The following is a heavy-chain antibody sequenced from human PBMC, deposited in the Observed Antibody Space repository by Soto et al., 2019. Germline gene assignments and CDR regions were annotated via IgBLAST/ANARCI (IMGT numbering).Heavy chain of an antibody. D-gene: IGHD3-16*02. J-gene: IGHJ6*03. CDR1: GDSVSSNSAA. CDR2: TYYRSKWYN. Sequence: PSQTLSLTCAISGDSVSSNSAAWNWIRQCPSRGLEWLGRTYYRSKWYNDYAVSVKSRITINPDTSKNQFSLQLNSVTPEDTAVYYCARAMITFGGAIVKDYYYYMDVWGKGTTVTVSS. CDR3: ARAMITFGGAIVKDYYYYMDV. V-gene: IGHV6-1*01.